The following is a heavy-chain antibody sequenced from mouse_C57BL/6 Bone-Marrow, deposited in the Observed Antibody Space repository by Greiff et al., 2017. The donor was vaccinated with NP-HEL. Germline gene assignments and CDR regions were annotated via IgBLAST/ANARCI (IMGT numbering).Heavy chain of an antibody. Sequence: EVKLVESGPGLAKPSQTLSLTCSVTGYSITSDYWNWIRKFPGNKLEYMGYISYSGSTYYNPSLNRRISINRDTSKNQYSLQLNSVTTEDTATYHCASSRAMDYWGQGTSVTASS. CDR1: GYSITSDY. J-gene: IGHJ4*01. CDR3: ASSRAMDY. V-gene: IGHV3-8*01. CDR2: ISYSGST.